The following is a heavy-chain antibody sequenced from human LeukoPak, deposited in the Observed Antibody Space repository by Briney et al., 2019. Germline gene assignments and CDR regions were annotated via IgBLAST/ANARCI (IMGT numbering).Heavy chain of an antibody. Sequence: PSETLSLTCTVSGGSISSSSDYWSWIRQPAGKGLEWIGRIYTTGSTNYSPSLKSRVTMSVDTSKNQFSLKLSSVTAADTAVYYCARDRYDFWSGYYRIFDYWGQGTLVTVSS. V-gene: IGHV4-61*02. CDR2: IYTTGST. CDR3: ARDRYDFWSGYYRIFDY. D-gene: IGHD3-3*01. CDR1: GGSISSSSDY. J-gene: IGHJ4*02.